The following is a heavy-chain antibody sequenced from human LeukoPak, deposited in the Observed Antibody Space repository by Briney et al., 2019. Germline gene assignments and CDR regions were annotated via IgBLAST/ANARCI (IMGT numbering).Heavy chain of an antibody. CDR3: AKDRPGAFDY. CDR2: LTRDGYNT. J-gene: IGHJ4*02. CDR1: GFSFDDYT. D-gene: IGHD3-10*01. Sequence: GGSLRLSCAASGFSFDDYTMHWVRQTPGKGLECVSLLTRDGYNTYYADSVKGRFTISRDNSKNTLYLQMNSLRAEDTAVYYCAKDRPGAFDYWGQGTLVTVSS. V-gene: IGHV3-43*01.